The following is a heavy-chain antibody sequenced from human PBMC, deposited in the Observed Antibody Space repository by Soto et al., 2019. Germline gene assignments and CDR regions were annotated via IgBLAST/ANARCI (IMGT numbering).Heavy chain of an antibody. CDR2: IYYSGST. CDR1: GGSVSSGSYY. D-gene: IGHD3-10*01. J-gene: IGHJ6*02. Sequence: QVQLQESGPGLVKPSETLSLTCTVSGGSVSSGSYYWSWIRQPPGKGLEWIGYIYYSGSTNYNPSLKSRVTISVDTSKNQFSLKLSSVTAADTAVYYCARDLWGYYYGSGFMDVWDQGTTVTVSS. CDR3: ARDLWGYYYGSGFMDV. V-gene: IGHV4-61*01.